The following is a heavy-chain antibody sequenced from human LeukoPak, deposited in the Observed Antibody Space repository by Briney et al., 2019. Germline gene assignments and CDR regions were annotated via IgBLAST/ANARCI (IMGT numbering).Heavy chain of an antibody. CDR2: IKQDGSEK. CDR3: ARDVGELLKGY. CDR1: GFTFSTYS. V-gene: IGHV3-7*01. Sequence: GGSLRLSCAGSGFTFSTYSMNWVRQAPGKGLEWVANIKQDGSEKYYVDSVKGRFTISRDNAKNSLYLQMNSLRAEDTAVYYCARDVGELLKGYWGQGTLVTVSS. J-gene: IGHJ4*02. D-gene: IGHD3-10*01.